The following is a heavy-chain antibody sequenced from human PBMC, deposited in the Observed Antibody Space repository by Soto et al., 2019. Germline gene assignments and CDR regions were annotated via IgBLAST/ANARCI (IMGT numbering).Heavy chain of an antibody. J-gene: IGHJ4*02. CDR3: AKDCYDCSGLPFDY. CDR2: ISGSGGST. CDR1: GFTFSSYA. Sequence: EVQLLESGGGLVQPGGSLRLSCAASGFTFSSYAMSWVRQAPGKGLEWVSAISGSGGSTYYADSVKGRFTISRDNSKNTLYLQTNSLRAEDTAVYYCAKDCYDCSGLPFDYWCQETLVTVSP. V-gene: IGHV3-23*01. D-gene: IGHD3-22*01.